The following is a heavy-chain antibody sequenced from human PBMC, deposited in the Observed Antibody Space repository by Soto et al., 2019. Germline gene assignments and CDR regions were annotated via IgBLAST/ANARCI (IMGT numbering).Heavy chain of an antibody. CDR1: GGSVRGSH. CDR3: VKNYRSDGTGWFDP. V-gene: IGHV4-4*07. D-gene: IGHD3-16*02. CDR2: IYASGTT. Sequence: PWETLSLTCIVSGGSVRGSHWSWIRQSAAKGLEWIGRIYASGTTNYNPSLKSRVTMSVDTSRNQFSLNVKSVTAADAALYYCVKNYRSDGTGWFDPWGPGIQVT. J-gene: IGHJ5*02.